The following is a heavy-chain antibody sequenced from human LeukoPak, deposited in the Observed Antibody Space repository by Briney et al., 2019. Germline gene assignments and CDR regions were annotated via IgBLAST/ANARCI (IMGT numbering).Heavy chain of an antibody. J-gene: IGHJ4*02. CDR3: ASSTLDYYDSSGYYWGGY. CDR2: IIPIFGTA. D-gene: IGHD3-22*01. V-gene: IGHV1-69*13. CDR1: GYTFTSYD. Sequence: SVKVSCKASGYTFTSYDINWVRQAPGQGLEWMGGIIPIFGTANYAQKFQGRVTITADESTSTAYMELSSLRSEDTAVYYCASSTLDYYDSSGYYWGGYWGQGTLVTVSS.